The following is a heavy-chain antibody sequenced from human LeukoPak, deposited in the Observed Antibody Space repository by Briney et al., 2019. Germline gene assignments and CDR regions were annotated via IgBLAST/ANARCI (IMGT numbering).Heavy chain of an antibody. CDR3: ARDLGYYDSSGYPYFDY. V-gene: IGHV4-34*01. J-gene: IGHJ4*02. Sequence: PSETLSLTCAVYGGSFSGYYWSWIRQPPGKGLEWIGEINHSGSTNYNPSLKGRVTISVDTSKNQFSLKLSSVTAADTAVYYCARDLGYYDSSGYPYFDYWGQGTLVTVSS. CDR2: INHSGST. CDR1: GGSFSGYY. D-gene: IGHD3-22*01.